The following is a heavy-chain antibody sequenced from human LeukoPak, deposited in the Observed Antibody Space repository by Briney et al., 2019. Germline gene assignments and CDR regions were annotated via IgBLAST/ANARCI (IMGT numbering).Heavy chain of an antibody. Sequence: GASVKVSCKASGYTFTSYGISWVRQAPGQGLEWMGWISAYNGNTNYAQKLQGRVTMTTDTSTSTAYMELRSLRSDDTAVYYCARDIVVVPAARYFQHWGQGTLVTVSS. CDR2: ISAYNGNT. CDR3: ARDIVVVPAARYFQH. CDR1: GYTFTSYG. V-gene: IGHV1-18*01. D-gene: IGHD2-2*01. J-gene: IGHJ1*01.